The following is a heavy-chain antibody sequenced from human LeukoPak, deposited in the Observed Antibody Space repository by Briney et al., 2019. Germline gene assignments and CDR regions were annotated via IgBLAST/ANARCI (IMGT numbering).Heavy chain of an antibody. CDR3: ASWPGAWYGEDS. CDR1: GFTFSVYY. Sequence: GGSLRLSFAASGFTFSVYYMSWIRQAPGKGQEWVSYISSSGSTIYYADSVKGRFTISRDTSKNTVNLEMNTLRAEDTAVYYCASWPGAWYGEDSWGQGTLVTVSS. D-gene: IGHD3-10*01. CDR2: ISSSGSTI. V-gene: IGHV3-11*01. J-gene: IGHJ4*02.